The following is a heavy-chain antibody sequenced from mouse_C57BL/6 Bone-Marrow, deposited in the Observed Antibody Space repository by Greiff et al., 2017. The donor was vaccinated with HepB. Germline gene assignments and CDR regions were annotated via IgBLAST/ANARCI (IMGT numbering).Heavy chain of an antibody. V-gene: IGHV7-1*01. CDR1: GFTFSDFY. Sequence: EVQGVESGGGLVQSGRSLRLSCATSGFTFSDFYMEWVRQAPGKGLEWIAASRNKANDYTTEYSASVKGRFIVSRDTSQSILYLQMNALRAEDTAIYYCARDASITTGCYAMDYWGQGTSVTVSS. CDR2: SRNKANDYTT. D-gene: IGHD1-1*01. CDR3: ARDASITTGCYAMDY. J-gene: IGHJ4*01.